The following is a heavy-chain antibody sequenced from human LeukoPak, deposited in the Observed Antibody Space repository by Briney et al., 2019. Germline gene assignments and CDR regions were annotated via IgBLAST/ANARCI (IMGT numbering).Heavy chain of an antibody. Sequence: PSETLSLTCTVSGGSISSYYWSWIRQPPGKGLEWIGYIYYSGSTNYNPSLKSRVTISVDTSKNQFSLKLSSVTAADTAVYYCARHIRDGYNTVDYWGQGTLVTVSS. V-gene: IGHV4-59*08. CDR1: GGSISSYY. J-gene: IGHJ4*02. D-gene: IGHD5-24*01. CDR2: IYYSGST. CDR3: ARHIRDGYNTVDY.